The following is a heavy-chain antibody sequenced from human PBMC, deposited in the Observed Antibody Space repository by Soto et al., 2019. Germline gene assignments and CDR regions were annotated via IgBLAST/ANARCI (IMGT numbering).Heavy chain of an antibody. V-gene: IGHV4-30-2*01. Sequence: QMHLQESGSGLVKPSQTLSLTCAVSGGSLSSSPYSWSWIRQPPGKGLEWIGFIYQSGSTYYNPSLKSRVTMSLDRPKNQFSLKLSSVTAADTAVYYCARELLFYDSDGFSWDDAFDIWGQGTMVTVSS. CDR1: GGSLSSSPYS. CDR2: IYQSGST. D-gene: IGHD3-22*01. J-gene: IGHJ3*02. CDR3: ARELLFYDSDGFSWDDAFDI.